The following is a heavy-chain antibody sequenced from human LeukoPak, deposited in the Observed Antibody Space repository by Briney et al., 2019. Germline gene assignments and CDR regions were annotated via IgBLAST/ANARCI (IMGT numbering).Heavy chain of an antibody. CDR3: ARGQSYCGADCYSD. J-gene: IGHJ4*02. Sequence: PGRSPRLSCAASGFSINHYYMTWIRQTPGKGLDWVSVIYTGGSTNYGDSVKGRFTISRDNSKNTLYLQMNSLRADDTAIYYCARGQSYCGADCYSDWGQGTLVTVSS. V-gene: IGHV3-66*01. CDR2: IYTGGST. CDR1: GFSINHYY. D-gene: IGHD2-21*02.